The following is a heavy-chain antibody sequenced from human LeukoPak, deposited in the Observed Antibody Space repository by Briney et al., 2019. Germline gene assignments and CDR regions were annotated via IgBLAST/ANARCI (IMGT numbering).Heavy chain of an antibody. J-gene: IGHJ4*02. V-gene: IGHV1-69*13. Sequence: ASVKVSCKASGGTFSSYAISWVRQAPAQGLEWMGGIIPIVGTANYAQKFQGRVTITADESTSTAYMELSSLRSEDTAVYYCARDPSRGEGFGDYWGQGTLVTVSS. CDR3: ARDPSRGEGFGDY. CDR1: GGTFSSYA. CDR2: IIPIVGTA. D-gene: IGHD2-15*01.